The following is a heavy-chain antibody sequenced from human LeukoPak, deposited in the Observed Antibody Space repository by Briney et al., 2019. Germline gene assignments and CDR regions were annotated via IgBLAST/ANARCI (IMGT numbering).Heavy chain of an antibody. V-gene: IGHV3-64D*09. CDR2: ISNNEGRT. D-gene: IGHD3-3*01. CDR3: VKLYHDFWSAYSGYFDY. J-gene: IGHJ4*02. Sequence: GGSLRLSCSASGFTFSTYAMHWVRQAPGQGLEYVSAISNNEGRTSYADSVKGRFAISRDNSKNTLYLQMSSLRAEDTAVYYCVKLYHDFWSAYSGYFDYWGQGTLVTVSS. CDR1: GFTFSTYA.